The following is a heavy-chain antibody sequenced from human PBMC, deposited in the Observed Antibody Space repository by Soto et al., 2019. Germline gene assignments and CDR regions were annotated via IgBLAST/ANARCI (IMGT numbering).Heavy chain of an antibody. D-gene: IGHD1-26*01. Sequence: QVQLVESGGGVVQPGRSLRLSCAASGFTFSSYGMHWVRQAPGKGLEWVAVIWHDGSNKYYADSVKGRFTISRDNSKNTLYLEMNSLRAEDTAVYCCAREWADPEYGMDVWGQGTTVTVSS. CDR3: AREWADPEYGMDV. CDR1: GFTFSSYG. V-gene: IGHV3-33*01. CDR2: IWHDGSNK. J-gene: IGHJ6*02.